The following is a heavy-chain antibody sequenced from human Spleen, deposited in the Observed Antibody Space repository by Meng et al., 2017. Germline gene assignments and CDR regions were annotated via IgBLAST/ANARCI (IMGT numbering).Heavy chain of an antibody. D-gene: IGHD3-22*01. CDR1: GFILSSYW. CDR3: AREVYDSSGYYYHFDY. CDR2: INSDGSDT. Sequence: GESLKISCAASGFILSSYWMHWVRQAPGRGLVWVSRINSDGSDTSYADSVKGRFTISRDNAKNTLYLQMNSLRAEDTAVYYCAREVYDSSGYYYHFDYWGQGTLVTVSS. J-gene: IGHJ4*02. V-gene: IGHV3-74*01.